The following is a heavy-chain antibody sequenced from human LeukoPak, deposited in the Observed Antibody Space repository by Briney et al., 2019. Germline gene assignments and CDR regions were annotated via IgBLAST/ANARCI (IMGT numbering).Heavy chain of an antibody. CDR1: GYTFTDYY. J-gene: IGHJ4*02. Sequence: ASVKVSCKVSGYTFTDYYMHWVQQAPGKGLEWMGLVDPEDGETIYAEKFQGRVTITADTSTDTAYMELSSLRSEDTAVYYCATWDRTAMVSPSEVSSSWYYFDYWGQGTLVTVSS. V-gene: IGHV1-69-2*01. CDR2: VDPEDGET. CDR3: ATWDRTAMVSPSEVSSSWYYFDY. D-gene: IGHD5-18*01.